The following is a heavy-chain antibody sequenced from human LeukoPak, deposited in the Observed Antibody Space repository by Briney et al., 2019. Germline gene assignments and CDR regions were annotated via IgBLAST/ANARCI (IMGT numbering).Heavy chain of an antibody. V-gene: IGHV4-59*11. CDR3: ARVKTGGGFDY. Sequence: PSETLSLTCTVSGGSISSHYWSWIRQPPGKGLEWIGYIYYSGSTNYNPSLKSRVTISVDTSKNQFFLKLSSVTAADTAVYYCARVKTGGGFDYWGQGTLVTVSS. CDR2: IYYSGST. J-gene: IGHJ4*02. D-gene: IGHD1-26*01. CDR1: GGSISSHY.